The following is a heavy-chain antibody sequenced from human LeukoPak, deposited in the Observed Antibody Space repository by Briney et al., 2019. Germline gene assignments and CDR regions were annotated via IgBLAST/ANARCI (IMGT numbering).Heavy chain of an antibody. V-gene: IGHV4-34*01. CDR1: GGSFSGYY. CDR3: ARGLPISGMDV. Sequence: SETLSLTCAVYGGSFSGYYWSWIRQPPGKGLEWIGEINHSGSTNYNPSLKGRVTISVDTSKNQFSLKLSSVTAADTAVYYCARGLPISGMDVWGQGTTVTVSS. J-gene: IGHJ6*02. CDR2: INHSGST. D-gene: IGHD2/OR15-2a*01.